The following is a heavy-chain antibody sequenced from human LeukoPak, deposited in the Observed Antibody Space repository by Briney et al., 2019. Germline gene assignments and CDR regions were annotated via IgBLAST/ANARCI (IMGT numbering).Heavy chain of an antibody. CDR3: ATVAVPLTNWFDP. V-gene: IGHV4-39*07. J-gene: IGHJ5*02. Sequence: PSETLSLTCTVSGGSISSSSYYWGWMRQPPGKWLGWIGSIYYSGSTYYNPSVNSRVTISVDTSKNQFSLKLSSVTAADTAVYYCATVAVPLTNWFDPWGQGNLVTVSP. CDR1: GGSISSSSYY. CDR2: IYYSGST. D-gene: IGHD2-15*01.